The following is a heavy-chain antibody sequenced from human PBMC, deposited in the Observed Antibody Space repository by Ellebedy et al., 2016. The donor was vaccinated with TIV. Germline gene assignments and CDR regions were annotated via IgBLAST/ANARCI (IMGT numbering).Heavy chain of an antibody. V-gene: IGHV4-4*02. J-gene: IGHJ6*02. CDR1: GGSISSSNW. Sequence: SETLSLXXAVSGGSISSSNWWSWVRQPPGKGLEWIGEIYHSGSTNYNPSLKSRVTISVDKSKNQFSLKLSSVTAADTAVYYCARTSGYCSSTSCYAEDYYYGMDVWGQGTTVTVSS. D-gene: IGHD2-2*01. CDR2: IYHSGST. CDR3: ARTSGYCSSTSCYAEDYYYGMDV.